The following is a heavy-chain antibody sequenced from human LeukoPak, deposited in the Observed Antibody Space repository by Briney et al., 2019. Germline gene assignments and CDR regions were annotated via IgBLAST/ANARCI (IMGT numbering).Heavy chain of an antibody. V-gene: IGHV1-18*04. CDR2: ISAYNGNT. Sequence: ASVKVSCKASGYTFTSYYVHWVRQAPGQGLEWMGWISAYNGNTNYAQKLQGRVTMTTDTSTSTAYMELRSLRSDDTAVYYCAREKGYYDSSGYYFAGDWFDPWGQGTLVTVSS. CDR3: AREKGYYDSSGYYFAGDWFDP. CDR1: GYTFTSYY. J-gene: IGHJ5*02. D-gene: IGHD3-22*01.